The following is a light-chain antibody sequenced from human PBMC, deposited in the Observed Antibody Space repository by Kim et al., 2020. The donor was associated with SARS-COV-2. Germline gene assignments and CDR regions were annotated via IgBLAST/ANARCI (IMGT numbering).Light chain of an antibody. Sequence: GDRVTITCRASQSISSWLAWYQQKPGKAPKLLIYDASNLESGFPSRFSGSGSGTEFTLTVSSLQPDDFATYYCQQYNGYPWPFGQGTKL. CDR1: QSISSW. CDR2: DAS. CDR3: QQYNGYPWP. J-gene: IGKJ1*01. V-gene: IGKV1-5*01.